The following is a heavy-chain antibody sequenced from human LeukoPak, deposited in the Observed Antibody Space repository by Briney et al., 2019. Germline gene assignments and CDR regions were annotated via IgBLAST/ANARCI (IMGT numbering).Heavy chain of an antibody. CDR2: VWYDGGYK. CDR1: GFTFSTCA. Sequence: PGGSLRLSCAASGFTFSTCAMSWVRQAPGKGLEWVAGVWYDGGYKYYADSVKGRVTISRDNSKNTLFLQMDSLRAEDTAVYYCARNYYDSSGYQEATFNYWGQGTLVTVSS. CDR3: ARNYYDSSGYQEATFNY. V-gene: IGHV3-33*08. D-gene: IGHD3-22*01. J-gene: IGHJ4*02.